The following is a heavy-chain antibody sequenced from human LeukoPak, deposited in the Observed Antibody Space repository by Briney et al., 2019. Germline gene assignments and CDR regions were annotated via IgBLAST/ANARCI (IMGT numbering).Heavy chain of an antibody. Sequence: PGGSLRLSCAASGFTFSSYAISSVRQAPGKGLEWVSAISGSGSSTSYADSVKGRFTISRDNSKNTLYLQMNSLRAEDTAVYYCAKVRPRGAAAASIDYWGQGTLVTVSS. CDR1: GFTFSSYA. D-gene: IGHD6-13*01. CDR2: ISGSGSST. CDR3: AKVRPRGAAAASIDY. J-gene: IGHJ4*02. V-gene: IGHV3-23*01.